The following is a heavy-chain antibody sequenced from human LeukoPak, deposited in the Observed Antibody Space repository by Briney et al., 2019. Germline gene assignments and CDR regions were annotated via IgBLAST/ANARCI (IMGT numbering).Heavy chain of an antibody. J-gene: IGHJ4*02. D-gene: IGHD1-26*01. CDR2: IYYSGST. Sequence: WXXIRQPPGXGLEWIESIYYSGSTYYNPSLKSRVTISVDTSKNQFSLKLSSVTAADTAVYYCARLSGSYSCYWGQGTLVTVSS. CDR3: ARLSGSYSCY. V-gene: IGHV4-39*01.